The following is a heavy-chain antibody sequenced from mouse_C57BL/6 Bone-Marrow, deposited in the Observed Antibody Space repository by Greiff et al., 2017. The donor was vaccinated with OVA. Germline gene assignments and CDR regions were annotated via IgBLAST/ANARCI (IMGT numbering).Heavy chain of an antibody. D-gene: IGHD2-3*01. CDR2: IDPEDGET. J-gene: IGHJ3*01. Sequence: EVQVVESGAELVKPGASVKLSCTASGFNIKDYYMHWVKQRTEQGLEWIGRIDPEDGETKYAPQFPGKATITADPSSNTAYLQLSSLTSEDTAVYYCAREWLLPWFAYWGQGTLVTVSA. CDR3: AREWLLPWFAY. V-gene: IGHV14-2*01. CDR1: GFNIKDYY.